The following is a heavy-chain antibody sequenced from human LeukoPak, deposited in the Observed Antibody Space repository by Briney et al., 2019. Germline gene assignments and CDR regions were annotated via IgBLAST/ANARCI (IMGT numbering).Heavy chain of an antibody. CDR1: GFTFSSYA. CDR2: ISASGGST. Sequence: PGGSLRLSCAASGFTFSSYAMSWVRQAPMKGLEWVSSISASGGSTYYADSVKGRFTISRDNTKNTVDLQMNSLRAEDTAVYYCARDFEAPSNCWGQGTLVTVSS. V-gene: IGHV3-23*01. CDR3: ARDFEAPSNC. J-gene: IGHJ4*02. D-gene: IGHD3-9*01.